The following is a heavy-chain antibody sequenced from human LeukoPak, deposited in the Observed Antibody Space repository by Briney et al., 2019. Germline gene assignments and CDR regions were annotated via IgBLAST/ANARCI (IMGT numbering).Heavy chain of an antibody. J-gene: IGHJ4*02. CDR1: GFTFSSYS. CDR2: ISSRSSYT. V-gene: IGHV3-21*01. CDR3: ASQSGFDD. D-gene: IGHD3-3*01. Sequence: GGSLRLSCAASGFTFSSYSMNWVRQAPGKGLEWVSSISSRSSYTYYADSVRGRFTISRDDAKNSLYLQMDGLRAEDTAVYYCASQSGFDDWGQGTLVTVSS.